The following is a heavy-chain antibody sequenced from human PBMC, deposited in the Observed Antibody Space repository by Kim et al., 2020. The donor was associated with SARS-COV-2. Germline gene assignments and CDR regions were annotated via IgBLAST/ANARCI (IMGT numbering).Heavy chain of an antibody. CDR3: AGTGLKLVGGPNWFDP. Sequence: SLKGRFTIPRDNAKNSLYLQMNSLRDEDTAVYYCAGTGLKLVGGPNWFDPWGQGTLVTVSS. D-gene: IGHD2-8*02. J-gene: IGHJ5*02. V-gene: IGHV3-21*01.